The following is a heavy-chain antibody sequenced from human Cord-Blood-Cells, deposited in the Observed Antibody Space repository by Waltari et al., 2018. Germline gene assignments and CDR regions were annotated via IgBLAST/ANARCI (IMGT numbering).Heavy chain of an antibody. CDR1: GYTFTGYY. D-gene: IGHD6-13*01. V-gene: IGHV1-2*02. CDR2: INPNSGGT. CDR3: AGPHSSSWYYAFDI. Sequence: QVQLVQSGAEVQKPGASVQVSCKASGYTFTGYYMHWVPPSPGQGLEWMGWINPNSGGTNYAQKFQGRVTMTRDTSISTAYMELSRLRSDDTAVYYCAGPHSSSWYYAFDIWGQGTMVTVSS. J-gene: IGHJ3*02.